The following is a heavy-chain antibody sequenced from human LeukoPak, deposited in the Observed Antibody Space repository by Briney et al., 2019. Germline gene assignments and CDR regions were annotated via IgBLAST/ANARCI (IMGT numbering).Heavy chain of an antibody. D-gene: IGHD6-19*01. CDR1: GGSISSYY. Sequence: VQPSETLSLTCTVSGGSISSYYWRWIRQPPGTGLEWIGYIYYSGSTNYNPSLKSRAPIPVETSKSQFSLKLSSVTAADTAVYYCARVTRYSSGWYPFDYWGQGTLVTVSS. V-gene: IGHV4-59*01. J-gene: IGHJ4*02. CDR3: ARVTRYSSGWYPFDY. CDR2: IYYSGST.